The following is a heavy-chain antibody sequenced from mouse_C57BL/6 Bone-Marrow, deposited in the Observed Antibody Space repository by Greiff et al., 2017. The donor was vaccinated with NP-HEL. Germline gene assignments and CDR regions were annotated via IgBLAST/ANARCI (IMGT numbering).Heavy chain of an antibody. CDR3: ARRNWDGGYWYFDV. J-gene: IGHJ1*03. V-gene: IGHV8-8*01. CDR1: GFSLSTFGMG. Sequence: QVQLKESGPGILQPSQSLSLTCSFSGFSLSTFGMGVGWIRQPSGKGLGWLVHIWWDDDKYYNPAQKSRHTISKDTSKNQEFLKIANVDTADTAKYCGARRNWDGGYWYFDVWGTGTTVTVSS. D-gene: IGHD4-1*01. CDR2: IWWDDDK.